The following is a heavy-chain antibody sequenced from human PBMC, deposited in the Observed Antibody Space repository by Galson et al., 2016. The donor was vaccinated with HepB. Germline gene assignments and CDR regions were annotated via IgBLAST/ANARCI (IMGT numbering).Heavy chain of an antibody. V-gene: IGHV3-15*01. J-gene: IGHJ6*03. CDR1: GLTFTHAW. D-gene: IGHD3-10*01. CDR3: AWINRALYGSGSHESGDPYYYYIDV. CDR2: IKSKTSGGTI. Sequence: SLRLSCAVSGLTFTHAWMTWVRQAPGKGLEWVGRIKSKTSGGTIDYAAPVKGRFTISRDDSKNTVYLQMNSLKTEDTAVYYCAWINRALYGSGSHESGDPYYYYIDVWGKGTTVTVSS.